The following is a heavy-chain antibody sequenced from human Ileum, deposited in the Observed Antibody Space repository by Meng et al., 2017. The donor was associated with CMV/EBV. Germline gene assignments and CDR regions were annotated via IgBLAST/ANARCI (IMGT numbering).Heavy chain of an antibody. CDR2: ISGSGGST. CDR3: ARDHYQLLYALFQH. V-gene: IGHV3-23*01. CDR1: GFTFSSYA. Sequence: GESLKISCAASGFTFSSYAMSWVRQAPGKGLEWVSAISGSGGSTYYADSVKGRFTISRDNSKNTLYLQMNSLRAEDTAVYYCARDHYQLLYALFQHWGQGTLVTVSS. J-gene: IGHJ1*01. D-gene: IGHD2-2*02.